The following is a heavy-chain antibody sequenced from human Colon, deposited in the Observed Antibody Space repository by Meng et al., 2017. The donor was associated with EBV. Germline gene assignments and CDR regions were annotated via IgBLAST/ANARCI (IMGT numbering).Heavy chain of an antibody. CDR1: GGSFRGYY. D-gene: IGHD6-19*01. CDR2: INYSGST. Sequence: QVQLQQWGAGLLKPSXTLSLSFAVYGGSFRGYYWTWIRQPPGKGLEWVAEINYSGSTKYNPSLKSRVTISADKSKNQFSLHVSSVTAADTAVYYCARRLAALDYWGQGTLVTVSS. V-gene: IGHV4-34*01. CDR3: ARRLAALDY. J-gene: IGHJ4*02.